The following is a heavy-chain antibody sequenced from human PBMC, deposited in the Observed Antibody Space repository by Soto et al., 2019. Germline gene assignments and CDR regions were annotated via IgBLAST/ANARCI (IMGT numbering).Heavy chain of an antibody. J-gene: IGHJ4*02. D-gene: IGHD3-3*01. CDR1: GFTFSSYA. CDR2: ISGSGRST. V-gene: IGHV3-23*01. Sequence: EVQLLESGGGLVQPGGSLRLSCAASGFTFSSYAMSWVRQAPGKGLEWASAISGSGRSTYYADSVKGRFTISRDNSKNTLYLQMNSLRAEDTAVYYCAKDRGRITIFGVVIISDYWGQGTLVTVSS. CDR3: AKDRGRITIFGVVIISDY.